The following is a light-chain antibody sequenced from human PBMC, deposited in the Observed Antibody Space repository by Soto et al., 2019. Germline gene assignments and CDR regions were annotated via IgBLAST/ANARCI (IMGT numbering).Light chain of an antibody. Sequence: QSALTQPASVSGSPGQSITISCTGTSSDVGSYNLVSWYQQHPGKAPKLMIYEGSKRPSGVSNRFSGSKSDNTASLTISGLQAEDEADYYCCLYAGSSTWVFGGGTKLTVL. J-gene: IGLJ3*02. V-gene: IGLV2-23*01. CDR2: EGS. CDR3: CLYAGSSTWV. CDR1: SSDVGSYNL.